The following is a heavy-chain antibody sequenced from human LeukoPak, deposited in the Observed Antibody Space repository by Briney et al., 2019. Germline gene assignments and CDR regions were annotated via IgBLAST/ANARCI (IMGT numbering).Heavy chain of an antibody. J-gene: IGHJ5*02. CDR3: ARARGDYDSSGYYH. V-gene: IGHV1-69*04. CDR2: IIPILGIA. D-gene: IGHD3-22*01. Sequence: SVKVSCKASGGTFSSYAISWVRQAPGQGLEWMGRIIPILGIANYAQKFQGRVTITADKSTSTAYMELSSLRSEDTAVYYCARARGDYDSSGYYHWGQGTLVTVSS. CDR1: GGTFSSYA.